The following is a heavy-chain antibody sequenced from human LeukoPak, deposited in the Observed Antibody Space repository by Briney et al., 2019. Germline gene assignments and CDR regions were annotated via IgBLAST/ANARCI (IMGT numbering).Heavy chain of an antibody. V-gene: IGHV4-31*03. CDR3: ARDGGYVIDY. CDR2: TYYSGST. Sequence: SETLSLTCSVSGDSISSGGYYWSWIRQHPGKGLEWIGYTYYSGSTYYNPSLKSRVTISVDTSKNQFSLKLSSVTAADTAVYYCARDGGYVIDYWGQGTLVTVSS. D-gene: IGHD3-16*01. J-gene: IGHJ4*02. CDR1: GDSISSGGYY.